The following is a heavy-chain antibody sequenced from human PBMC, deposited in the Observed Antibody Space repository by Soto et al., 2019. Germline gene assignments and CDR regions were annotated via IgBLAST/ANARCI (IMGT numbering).Heavy chain of an antibody. J-gene: IGHJ4*02. CDR1: SDSISSYY. D-gene: IGHD6-19*01. V-gene: IGHV4-59*08. CDR2: TDYSGNT. CDR3: ARAVGDPLYYLDY. Sequence: SETLSLTCTVSSDSISSYYWIWIRQSPGKGLEWIGYTDYSGNTNYNPSLKSRVTISGDTSKNQFSLRLSSVTAADTAVYYCARAVGDPLYYLDYWGQGTLVTVPS.